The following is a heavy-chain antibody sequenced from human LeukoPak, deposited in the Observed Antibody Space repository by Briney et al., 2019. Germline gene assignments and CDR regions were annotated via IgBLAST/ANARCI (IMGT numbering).Heavy chain of an antibody. CDR3: AGSSGWLLEY. CDR1: GFTFSDHY. V-gene: IGHV3-21*01. D-gene: IGHD6-19*01. J-gene: IGHJ4*02. Sequence: GGSLRLSCAASGFTFSDHYMNWIRQAPGKGLEWVSSISSSSSYIYYADSVKGRFTISRDNAKNSLYLQMNSLRAEDTAIYYCAGSSGWLLEYWGQGTLVTVSS. CDR2: ISSSSSYI.